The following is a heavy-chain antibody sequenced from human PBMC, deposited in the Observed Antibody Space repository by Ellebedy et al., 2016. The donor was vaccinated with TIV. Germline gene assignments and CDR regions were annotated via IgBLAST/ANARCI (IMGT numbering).Heavy chain of an antibody. V-gene: IGHV3-33*01. CDR3: ARDDPPIEWELLPALDY. D-gene: IGHD1-26*01. CDR1: GFTFSSYG. J-gene: IGHJ4*02. Sequence: GESLKISXAASGFTFSSYGMHWVRQAPGKGLEWVAVIWYDGSNKYYADSVKGRFTISRDNAKNSLYLQMNSLRAEDTAVYYCARDDPPIEWELLPALDYWGQGTLVTVSS. CDR2: IWYDGSNK.